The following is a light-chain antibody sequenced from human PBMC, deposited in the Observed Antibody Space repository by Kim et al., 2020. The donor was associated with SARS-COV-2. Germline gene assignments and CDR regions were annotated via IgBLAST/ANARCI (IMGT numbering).Light chain of an antibody. J-gene: IGKJ4*01. CDR1: QGMISY. CDR2: AAS. V-gene: IGKV1-16*02. Sequence: AAGEDRITIEWRASQGMISYLAWLQQKPGPAPKSLVYAASTVQSGVPSKFGGSGSGTDFTLTISSLQPEYVATYYCQQYNSYPLTFGGGTKVDIK. CDR3: QQYNSYPLT.